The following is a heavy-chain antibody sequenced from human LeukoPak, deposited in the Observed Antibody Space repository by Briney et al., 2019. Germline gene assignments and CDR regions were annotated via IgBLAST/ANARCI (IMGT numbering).Heavy chain of an antibody. J-gene: IGHJ5*02. CDR2: MNPNSGNT. CDR1: GYTFTSYD. CDR3: ASRFMVRGVPNWFDP. D-gene: IGHD3-10*01. Sequence: ASVKVSCKASGYTFTSYDINWVRQATGQGLEWMGWMNPNSGNTGYAQKFQGRVTMTRNTSISTAYMELSSLRSEDTAVYYCASRFMVRGVPNWFDPWGQGTLVTVSS. V-gene: IGHV1-8*01.